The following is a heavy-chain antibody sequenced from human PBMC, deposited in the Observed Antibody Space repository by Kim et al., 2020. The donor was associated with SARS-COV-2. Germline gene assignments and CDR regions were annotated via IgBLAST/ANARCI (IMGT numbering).Heavy chain of an antibody. CDR1: GYTFTSYD. D-gene: IGHD2-15*01. CDR2: ISANNGNT. V-gene: IGHV1-18*04. J-gene: IGHJ4*02. CDR3: SGVAASLGGY. Sequence: ASVKVSCKASGYTFTSYDINWVRQAPGQGLEWMGWISANNGNTNYAQRVQGRVTMTTDTSTSTAFMELRSLRSDDTAVYYCSGVAASLGGYWGQGTLVTVSS.